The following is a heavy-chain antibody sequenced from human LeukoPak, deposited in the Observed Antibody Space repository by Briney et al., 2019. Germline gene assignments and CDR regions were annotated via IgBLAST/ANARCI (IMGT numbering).Heavy chain of an antibody. CDR3: AKGGHDFNPFYW. CDR1: GFTFSDYY. D-gene: IGHD2-21*02. V-gene: IGHV3-11*01. J-gene: IGHJ4*02. CDR2: ISSSGSTI. Sequence: GGSLRLSCAASGFTFSDYYMSWIRQAPGKGLEWVSYISSSGSTIYYADSVKGRFTISRDNSKNTLFLQLNSLRAEDTAVYYCAKGGHDFNPFYWWGQGTLVTVSS.